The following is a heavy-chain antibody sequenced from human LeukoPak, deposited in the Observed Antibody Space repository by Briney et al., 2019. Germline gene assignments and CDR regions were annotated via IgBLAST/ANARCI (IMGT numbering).Heavy chain of an antibody. CDR1: GFTFSNFW. CDR2: INPEGNEK. CDR3: ARGDDSSVDY. V-gene: IGHV3-7*04. D-gene: IGHD1-1*01. Sequence: GGSLRLSCAASGFTFSNFWMSWVRQAPGRGLEWVANINPEGNEKYHADPEEGGFITSRDNIKNSLFLQMHGLRVEDTAVYYCARGDDSSVDYWGQGTLVTVSS. J-gene: IGHJ4*02.